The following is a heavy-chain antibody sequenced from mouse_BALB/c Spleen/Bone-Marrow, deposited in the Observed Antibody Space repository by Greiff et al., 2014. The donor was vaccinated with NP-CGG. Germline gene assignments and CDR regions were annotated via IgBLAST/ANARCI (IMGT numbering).Heavy chain of an antibody. CDR3: ARGAAYGYYLGLAY. D-gene: IGHD2-3*01. V-gene: IGHV1S29*02. CDR2: IYPYNGGT. CDR1: GYTFTDYN. J-gene: IGHJ3*01. Sequence: VQLQQSGPELVKPGASVKISCKASGYTFTDYNMHWVKQSHGKSLEWIGYIYPYNGGTVYKQKFKSKATLTVDNSSSTANMELRSLTSEDSAVYYCARGAAYGYYLGLAYWGQRTLVTVSA.